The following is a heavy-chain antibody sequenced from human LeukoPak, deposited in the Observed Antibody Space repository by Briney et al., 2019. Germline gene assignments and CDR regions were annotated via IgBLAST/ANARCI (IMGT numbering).Heavy chain of an antibody. V-gene: IGHV2-5*01. CDR3: ARGYCSSTSCYAFWDWFDP. J-gene: IGHJ5*02. D-gene: IGHD2-2*01. CDR2: IYWNDDK. CDR1: GFSLSTSGVG. Sequence: SGPTLVKPTQTLTLTCTFSGFSLSTSGVGVGWIRQPPGKALEWLALIYWNDDKRYSPSLKSRLTITKDTSKNQVVLTMTNMDPVDTATYYCARGYCSSTSCYAFWDWFDPWGQGTLVTVSS.